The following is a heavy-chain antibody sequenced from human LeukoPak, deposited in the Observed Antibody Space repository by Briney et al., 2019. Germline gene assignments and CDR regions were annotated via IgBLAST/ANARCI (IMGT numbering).Heavy chain of an antibody. CDR3: ARSVRTNWFDP. D-gene: IGHD5/OR15-5a*01. J-gene: IGHJ5*02. Sequence: SETLSLTCTVSGGSISSGDYYWSWIRQPPGKGLEWIGYIYYSGSTYYNPSLKSRVTISVDTSKNQFSLKLSSVTAADTAVYYCARSVRTNWFDPWGQGTLVTVSS. CDR1: GGSISSGDYY. V-gene: IGHV4-30-4*08. CDR2: IYYSGST.